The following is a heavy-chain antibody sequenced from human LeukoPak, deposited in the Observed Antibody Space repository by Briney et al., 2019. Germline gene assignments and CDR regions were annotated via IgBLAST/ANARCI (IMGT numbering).Heavy chain of an antibody. V-gene: IGHV3-74*01. CDR3: VKDLGGNYDY. D-gene: IGHD1-7*01. J-gene: IGHJ4*02. CDR1: GFTFSSNW. CDR2: IDYDGSIT. Sequence: PGGSLRLSCAASGFTFSSNWIHWVRQVPGKGLVWVSRIDYDGSITNYADSVKGRFTISRDNARNTLYLQMNSLRVDDTAVYYCVKDLGGNYDYWGQGTLVTVSS.